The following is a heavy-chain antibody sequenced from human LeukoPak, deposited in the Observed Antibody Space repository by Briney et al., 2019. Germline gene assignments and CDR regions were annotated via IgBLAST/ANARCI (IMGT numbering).Heavy chain of an antibody. D-gene: IGHD3-10*01. CDR1: GFSVSDNY. CDR2: LYSNGNT. J-gene: IGHJ4*02. Sequence: PGGSLRLSCKASGFSVSDNYMSWVRQAPGKGLERLSVLYSNGNTYCTDSVKGRFSISRDNSKNTLYLQMNSLRPEDTAVYYCARDGWGSLEFDYRGQGTLVTVSS. CDR3: ARDGWGSLEFDY. V-gene: IGHV3-66*03.